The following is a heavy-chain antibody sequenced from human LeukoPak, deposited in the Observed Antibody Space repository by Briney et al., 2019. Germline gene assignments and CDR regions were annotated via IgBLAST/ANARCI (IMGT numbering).Heavy chain of an antibody. Sequence: GRSLRLSGAASGLPFSSYAMSWVRQAPGKGLEWVSDISGSAGSTYYADSVKGRFSISRDNSKNTVYLQMNRLRADDTAAYYCEEDLAYRSGWFLGAFDVWGQGTMVTVSS. V-gene: IGHV3-23*01. J-gene: IGHJ3*01. CDR3: EEDLAYRSGWFLGAFDV. D-gene: IGHD6-19*01. CDR1: GLPFSSYA. CDR2: ISGSAGST.